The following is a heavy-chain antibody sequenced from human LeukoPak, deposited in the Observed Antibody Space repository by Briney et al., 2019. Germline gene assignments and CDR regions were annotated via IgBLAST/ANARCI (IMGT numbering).Heavy chain of an antibody. J-gene: IGHJ5*02. CDR1: GFTFSSYA. Sequence: PGGSLRLSCAASGFTFSSYAMSWVRQAPGKGLEWVSAISGSGGSTYYADSVKGRFTISRDNSKNTLYLQMNSLRAEDTAVYYCAKESPLGYDFWSGYSSGSWFDPWGQGTLVTVSS. CDR2: ISGSGGST. D-gene: IGHD3-3*01. V-gene: IGHV3-23*01. CDR3: AKESPLGYDFWSGYSSGSWFDP.